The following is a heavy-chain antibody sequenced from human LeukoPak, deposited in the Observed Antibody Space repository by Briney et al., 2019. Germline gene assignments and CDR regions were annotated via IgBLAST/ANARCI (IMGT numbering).Heavy chain of an antibody. J-gene: IGHJ4*02. CDR3: ARHLGKIVVVPFDY. Sequence: SETLSLTCAVSGGSISSSSYYWGWIRQPPGKGLEWIGSIYYSGSTYYNPSLKSRVTISVDTSKNQFSLKLSSVTAADTAVYYCARHLGKIVVVPFDYWGQGTLVTVSS. CDR2: IYYSGST. CDR1: GGSISSSSYY. D-gene: IGHD3-22*01. V-gene: IGHV4-39*01.